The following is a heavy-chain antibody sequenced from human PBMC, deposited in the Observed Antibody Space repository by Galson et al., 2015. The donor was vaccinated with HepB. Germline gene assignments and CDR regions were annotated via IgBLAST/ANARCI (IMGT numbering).Heavy chain of an antibody. CDR2: IRYDGSNK. CDR3: AKDLYSRSPTFPVGDY. V-gene: IGHV3-30*02. Sequence: ASGFTFSSYGMHWVRQAPGKGLEWVAFIRYDGSNKYYADSVKGRFTISRDNSKNTLYLQMNSLRAEDTAVYYCAKDLYSRSPTFPVGDYWGQGTLVTVSS. CDR1: GFTFSSYG. D-gene: IGHD4-23*01. J-gene: IGHJ4*02.